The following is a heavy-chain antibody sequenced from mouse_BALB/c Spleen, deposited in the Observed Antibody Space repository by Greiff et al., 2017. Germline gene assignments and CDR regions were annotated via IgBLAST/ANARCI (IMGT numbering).Heavy chain of an antibody. CDR3: ARDYGSSSYYFDY. J-gene: IGHJ2*01. D-gene: IGHD1-1*01. CDR1: GYAFSSYW. CDR2: IYPGDGDT. V-gene: IGHV1-80*01. Sequence: VQLQKSGAELVRPGSSVKISCKASGYAFSSYWMNWVKQRPGQGLEWIGQIYPGDGDTNYNGKFKGKATLTADKSSSTAYMQLSSLTSEDSAVYFCARDYGSSSYYFDYWGQGTTLTVSS.